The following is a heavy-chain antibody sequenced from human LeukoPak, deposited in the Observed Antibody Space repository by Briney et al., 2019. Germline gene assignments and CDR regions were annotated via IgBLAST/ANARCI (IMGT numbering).Heavy chain of an antibody. CDR3: ARSPQPLDYMDV. CDR1: GGSFSGYY. D-gene: IGHD2-2*01. Sequence: MTSETLSLTCAVYGGSFSGYYWSWIRQPPGKGLEWIGEINHSGSTNYNPSLKSRVTISVDTSKNQFSLKLSSVTAADTAVYYCARSPQPLDYMDVWGKGTTVIVSS. J-gene: IGHJ6*03. CDR2: INHSGST. V-gene: IGHV4-34*01.